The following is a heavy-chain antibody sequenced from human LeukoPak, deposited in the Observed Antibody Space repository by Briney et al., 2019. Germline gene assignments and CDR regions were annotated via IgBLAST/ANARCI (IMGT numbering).Heavy chain of an antibody. CDR1: GFTFSSYW. J-gene: IGHJ6*03. Sequence: PGGSLRLSCVASGFTFSSYWMTWVRQAPGKGLEWVANIKRDGSEKHYVDSVKGRFTISRDNSKNTLYLQMNSLRAEDTAVYYCARAPVLPWFGDNYYYMDVWGKGTTVTVSS. D-gene: IGHD3-10*01. CDR3: ARAPVLPWFGDNYYYMDV. V-gene: IGHV3-7*01. CDR2: IKRDGSEK.